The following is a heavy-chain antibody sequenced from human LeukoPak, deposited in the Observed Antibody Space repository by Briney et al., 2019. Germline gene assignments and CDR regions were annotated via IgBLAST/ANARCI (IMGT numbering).Heavy chain of an antibody. V-gene: IGHV4-59*12. Sequence: SETLSLTCTVSDGSISSYFWSWIRQPPGKGLEWIGHIYYSGSTNYNPSLKSRVTISVDTSKNQFSLKLSSVTAADTAVYYCARDVGRFINAFDIWGQGTMVTVSS. CDR1: DGSISSYF. D-gene: IGHD3-10*01. CDR3: ARDVGRFINAFDI. CDR2: IYYSGST. J-gene: IGHJ3*02.